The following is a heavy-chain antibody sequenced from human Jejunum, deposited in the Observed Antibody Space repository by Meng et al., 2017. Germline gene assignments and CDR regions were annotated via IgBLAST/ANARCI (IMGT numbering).Heavy chain of an antibody. Sequence: EVQLGESGGGLVQPGGSLGLSCAASGFTFSNQSMSWVRQAPGKGLEWVSVILDRDGITSYADSVKGRFTISRDNSKNTLYLQMSSLRVDDTAVYHCANRAWLESWGQGTLVTVSS. V-gene: IGHV3-23*04. J-gene: IGHJ5*01. D-gene: IGHD3-10*01. CDR1: GFTFSNQS. CDR2: ILDRDGIT. CDR3: ANRAWLES.